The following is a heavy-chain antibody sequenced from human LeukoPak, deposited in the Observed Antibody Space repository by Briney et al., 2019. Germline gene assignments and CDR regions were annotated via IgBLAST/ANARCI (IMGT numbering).Heavy chain of an antibody. Sequence: SETLSLTCTVSGGSISSSSYYWGWIRQPPGKGLEWIGSIYYSGSTYYNPSLKSRVTISVDTSKNQFSLKLSSVTAADTAVYYCARHLRIGGLNWFDPWGQGTLVTVSS. CDR3: ARHLRIGGLNWFDP. V-gene: IGHV4-39*01. CDR2: IYYSGST. CDR1: GGSISSSSYY. J-gene: IGHJ5*02. D-gene: IGHD2/OR15-2a*01.